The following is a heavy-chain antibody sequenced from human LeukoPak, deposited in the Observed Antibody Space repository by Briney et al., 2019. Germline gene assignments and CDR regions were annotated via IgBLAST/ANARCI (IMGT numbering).Heavy chain of an antibody. D-gene: IGHD1-26*01. J-gene: IGHJ4*02. CDR1: GFTFSYYS. V-gene: IGHV3-66*01. CDR3: ARGSSGSDFFDY. CDR2: IYMGGST. Sequence: PGGSLRLSCAASGFTFSYYSMNWVRQAPGKGLEWVSVIYMGGSTNYADSVRGRFTISRDSSKNTLYLQMNSLRAEDTAVYSCARGSSGSDFFDYWGQGILVTVSS.